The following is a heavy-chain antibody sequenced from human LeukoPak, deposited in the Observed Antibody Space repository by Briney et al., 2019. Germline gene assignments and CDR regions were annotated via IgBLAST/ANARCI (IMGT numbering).Heavy chain of an antibody. CDR1: GGSFSGYY. D-gene: IGHD3-10*01. V-gene: IGHV4-34*01. Sequence: SETLSLTCAVYGGSFSGYYWSWIRQPPGKGLEWIGEINHSGSTNYNPSLKSRVTISVDTSKNQFPLKLSSVTAADTAVYYCARGGRYYGSGSYYRKNYYYYYMDVWGKGTTVTVSS. CDR3: ARGGRYYGSGSYYRKNYYYYYMDV. CDR2: INHSGST. J-gene: IGHJ6*03.